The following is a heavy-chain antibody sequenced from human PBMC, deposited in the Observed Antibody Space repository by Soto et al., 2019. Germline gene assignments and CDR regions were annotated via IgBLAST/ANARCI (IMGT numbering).Heavy chain of an antibody. Sequence: GGSLRLSCAASGFTFSSYGMHWVRQAPGKGLEWVAVILYDGSKKYYADSVKGRFTISRDNSKNTLYLQMNSLRAEDTAVYYCAKDRNLWFGELNFDYWGQGTLVTVSS. CDR3: AKDRNLWFGELNFDY. D-gene: IGHD3-10*01. J-gene: IGHJ4*02. V-gene: IGHV3-30*18. CDR2: ILYDGSKK. CDR1: GFTFSSYG.